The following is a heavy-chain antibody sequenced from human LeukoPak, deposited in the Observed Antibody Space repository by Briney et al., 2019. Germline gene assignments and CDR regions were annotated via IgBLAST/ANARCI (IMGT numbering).Heavy chain of an antibody. CDR1: GGSISSYY. D-gene: IGHD5-12*01. CDR3: ARGGIRGYSAFDNLDF. CDR2: IYTSGST. Sequence: PSETLSLTCTVSGGSISSYYWSWIRQPAGKGLEWIGRIYTSGSTNYNPSLKSRVTMSVDTSKNQFSLRLTSVTAADTAVYYCARGGIRGYSAFDNLDFWGLGTHVTVSS. V-gene: IGHV4-4*07. J-gene: IGHJ4*02.